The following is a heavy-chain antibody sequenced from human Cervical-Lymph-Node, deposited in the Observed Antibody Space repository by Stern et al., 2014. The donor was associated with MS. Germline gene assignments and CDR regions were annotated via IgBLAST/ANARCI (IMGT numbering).Heavy chain of an antibody. D-gene: IGHD3-16*01. Sequence: QLQLQESGPGLVKPSGTLSLTCAVSGGSISSVNCWSWVRQPPGKGLEWIGEICHNGRANYNPSLKSRVTVSVDKSKNQFSLKLSPVTAADTAVYYCARDIGMIPDYWGQGTLVSVSS. J-gene: IGHJ4*02. CDR1: GGSISSVNC. V-gene: IGHV4-4*02. CDR3: ARDIGMIPDY. CDR2: ICHNGRA.